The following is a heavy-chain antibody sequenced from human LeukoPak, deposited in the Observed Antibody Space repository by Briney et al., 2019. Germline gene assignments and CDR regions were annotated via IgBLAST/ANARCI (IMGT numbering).Heavy chain of an antibody. V-gene: IGHV1-18*01. CDR2: ISAYNGNT. Sequence: ASVKVSCKASGYTFTSYGISWVRQAPGQGLEWMGWISAYNGNTNYAQKLQGRVTMTTDTSASTAYMELRSLRSDDTAVYYCARDGYCSSTSCFRNDAFDIWGQGTMVTVSS. CDR3: ARDGYCSSTSCFRNDAFDI. J-gene: IGHJ3*02. CDR1: GYTFTSYG. D-gene: IGHD2-2*01.